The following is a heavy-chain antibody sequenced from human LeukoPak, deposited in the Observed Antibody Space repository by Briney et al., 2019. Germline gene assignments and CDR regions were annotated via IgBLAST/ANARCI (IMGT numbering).Heavy chain of an antibody. V-gene: IGHV3-21*01. J-gene: IGHJ5*02. CDR3: ARDPDDYGDPQVSYNWFDP. D-gene: IGHD4-17*01. CDR2: ISSSSSYI. CDR1: GFTFSSYS. Sequence: KAGGSLRLSCAASGFTFSSYSMNWVRQAPGKVLEWVSSISSSSSYIYYADSVKGRFTISRDNAKNSLYLQMNSLRAEDTAVYYCARDPDDYGDPQVSYNWFDPWGQGTLVTVSS.